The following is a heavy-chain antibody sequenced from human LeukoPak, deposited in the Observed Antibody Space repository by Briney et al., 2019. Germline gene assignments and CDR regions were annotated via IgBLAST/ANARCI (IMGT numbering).Heavy chain of an antibody. CDR1: GFAFSSYW. J-gene: IGHJ4*02. Sequence: WGSLRLSCAASGFAFSSYWMHWLRQVPGQGLVWLLHINGDGSYTTYADYVKGRFTISRDNAQNTLFLQMNSLSAEDTAVYFCARDKSEYDSSGRGDYWGQGTLVTVSS. V-gene: IGHV3-74*03. CDR2: INGDGSYT. CDR3: ARDKSEYDSSGRGDY. D-gene: IGHD3-22*01.